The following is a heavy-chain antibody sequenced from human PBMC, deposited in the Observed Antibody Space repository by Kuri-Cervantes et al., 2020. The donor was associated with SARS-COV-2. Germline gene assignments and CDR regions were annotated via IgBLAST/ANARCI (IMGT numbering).Heavy chain of an antibody. Sequence: ASVKVSCKISGYTLTELSIYWVRLAPGKGLEWMGGFDPEDGERVSAQKFQGRVTMTEDTSTDTAYLELRSLRSDDTAVYYCATCLVDARSPLPSHYYGLSVWGQGTTVTVSS. CDR3: ATCLVDARSPLPSHYYGLSV. CDR1: GYTLTELS. V-gene: IGHV1-24*01. CDR2: FDPEDGER. J-gene: IGHJ6*02. D-gene: IGHD2-8*01.